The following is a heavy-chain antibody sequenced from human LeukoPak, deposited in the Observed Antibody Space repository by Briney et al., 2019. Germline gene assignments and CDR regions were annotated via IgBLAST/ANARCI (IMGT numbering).Heavy chain of an antibody. J-gene: IGHJ6*03. V-gene: IGHV4-4*02. CDR1: GGSISSSNW. CDR3: ARAKASERYFDWLLYPDYYYYMDV. D-gene: IGHD3-9*01. CDR2: IYHSGST. Sequence: SETLSLTCAVSGGSISSSNWWSWVRQPPGKGLEWIGEIYHSGSTNYNPSLKSRVTISVDKSKNQFSLKLSSVTAADTAVYYCARAKASERYFDWLLYPDYYYYMDVWGKGTTVTISS.